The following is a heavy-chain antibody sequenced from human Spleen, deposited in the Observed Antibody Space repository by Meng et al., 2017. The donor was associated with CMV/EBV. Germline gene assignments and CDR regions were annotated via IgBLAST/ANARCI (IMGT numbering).Heavy chain of an antibody. CDR1: GDSIRTYY. CDR3: ARVGVGATTGRGDYFDY. D-gene: IGHD1-26*01. Sequence: SETLSLTCTVSGDSIRTYYWTWIRQPPGKGLEWIGEINHSGSTNYNPSLKSRVTISVDTSKNQFSLKLSSVTAADTAVYYCARVGVGATTGRGDYFDYWGQGTLVTVSS. J-gene: IGHJ4*02. V-gene: IGHV4-34*01. CDR2: INHSGST.